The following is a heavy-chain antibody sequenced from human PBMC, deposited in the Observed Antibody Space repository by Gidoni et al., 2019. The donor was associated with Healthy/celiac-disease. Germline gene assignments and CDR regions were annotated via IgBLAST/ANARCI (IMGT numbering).Heavy chain of an antibody. CDR3: AREAIAVAGTPFDY. CDR2: INHSGST. CDR1: GGSFSGYY. V-gene: IGHV4-34*01. J-gene: IGHJ4*02. Sequence: QVQLQQWGAGLLKPSETLSLTCAVYGGSFSGYYWSWIRQPPGKGREWIGEINHSGSTNYNPSLKSRVTISVDTSKNQFSLKLSSVTATDTAVYYCAREAIAVAGTPFDYWGQGTLVTVSS. D-gene: IGHD6-19*01.